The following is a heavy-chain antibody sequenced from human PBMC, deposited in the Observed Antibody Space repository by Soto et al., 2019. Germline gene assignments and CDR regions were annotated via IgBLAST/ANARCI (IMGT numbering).Heavy chain of an antibody. Sequence: SVKVSCKASGFTFTSSAVQWVRQARGQRLEWIGWIVVGSGNTNYAQKFQERVTITRDMSTSTAYMELSSLRSEDTAVYYCAALIKKGYCSGGSCYPHDYWGQGTLVTVSS. J-gene: IGHJ4*02. D-gene: IGHD2-15*01. CDR2: IVVGSGNT. CDR1: GFTFTSSA. V-gene: IGHV1-58*01. CDR3: AALIKKGYCSGGSCYPHDY.